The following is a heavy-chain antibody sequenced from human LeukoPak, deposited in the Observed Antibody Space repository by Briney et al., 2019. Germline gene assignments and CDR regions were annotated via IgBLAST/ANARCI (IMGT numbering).Heavy chain of an antibody. J-gene: IGHJ4*02. CDR1: GGSFSGYY. D-gene: IGHD1-26*01. V-gene: IGHV4-34*01. Sequence: PSETLSLTCAVYGGSFSGYYWSWIRQHPGKGLEWIGEINHSGSTSYNPSLKSRVTISVDTSKNQFSLKLSSVTAADTAVYYCAREEALGSGSFDYWGQGTLVTVSS. CDR3: AREEALGSGSFDY. CDR2: INHSGST.